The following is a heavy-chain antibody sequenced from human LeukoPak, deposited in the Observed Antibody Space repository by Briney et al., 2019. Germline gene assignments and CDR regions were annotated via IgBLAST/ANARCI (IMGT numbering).Heavy chain of an antibody. CDR1: GFSFSDYY. J-gene: IGHJ5*02. CDR3: ARTLVAAPGSRGGP. CDR2: ISGSTSYT. V-gene: IGHV3-11*03. Sequence: GGSLRLSCAASGFSFSDYYMSWIRQAPGKGLEWVSYISGSTSYTDYADSVKGRFTISRDNAKNSLYLQMNSLRAEDTAVYYCARTLVAAPGSRGGPWGQGTLVTVSS. D-gene: IGHD6-13*01.